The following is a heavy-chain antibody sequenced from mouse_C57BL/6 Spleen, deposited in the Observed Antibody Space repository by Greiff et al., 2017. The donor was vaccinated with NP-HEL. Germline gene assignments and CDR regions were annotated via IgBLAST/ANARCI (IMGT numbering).Heavy chain of an antibody. D-gene: IGHD1-1*01. J-gene: IGHJ2*01. CDR2: IHPSDSDT. CDR1: GYTFTSYW. CDR3: EIAYYGSSYFDY. V-gene: IGHV1-74*01. Sequence: QVQLKQPGAELVKPGALVKVSCKASGYTFTSYWMHLVKQRPGQGLEWIGRIHPSDSDTNYNQKFKGKATLTVDKSSSTAYMQLSSLTSEDSAVXYWEIAYYGSSYFDYWGQGTTLTVSS.